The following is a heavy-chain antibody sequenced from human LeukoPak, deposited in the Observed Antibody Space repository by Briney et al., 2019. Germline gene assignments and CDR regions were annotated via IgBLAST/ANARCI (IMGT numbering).Heavy chain of an antibody. D-gene: IGHD1-26*01. V-gene: IGHV3-21*06. CDR2: ISTTSTSI. CDR3: ARGVGATHFDC. CDR1: GFAFSSYS. J-gene: IGHJ4*02. Sequence: GGSLRLSREASGFAFSSYSMNWVRQAPGRGPEWVSLISTTSTSIYYADSVKGRFTVSRDNAKNSLYLQMNSLRAEDTAVYYCARGVGATHFDCWGQGTLVTVST.